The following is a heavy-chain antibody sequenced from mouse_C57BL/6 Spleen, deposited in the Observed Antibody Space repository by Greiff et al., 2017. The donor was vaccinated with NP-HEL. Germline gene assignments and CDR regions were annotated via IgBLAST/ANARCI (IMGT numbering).Heavy chain of an antibody. J-gene: IGHJ2*01. Sequence: QVQLQQPGAELVMPGASVKLSCKASGYTFTSYWMHWVKQRPGQGLEWIGEIDPSDSYPNYNQKFKGKSTLTGDKSSSTAYMQLSSLTSEDSAVYYCARRGDSSGYFDYWGQGTTLTVSS. CDR3: ARRGDSSGYFDY. V-gene: IGHV1-69*01. D-gene: IGHD3-2*02. CDR2: IDPSDSYP. CDR1: GYTFTSYW.